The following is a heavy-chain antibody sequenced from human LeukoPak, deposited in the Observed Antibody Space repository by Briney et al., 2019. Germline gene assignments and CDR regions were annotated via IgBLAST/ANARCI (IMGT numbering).Heavy chain of an antibody. CDR2: ISGSGDKT. V-gene: IGHV3-23*01. J-gene: IGHJ3*02. CDR1: GFTFSGYG. Sequence: QPGGSLRLSCTGSGFTFSGYGMTWIRQAPGKGLEWVSGISGSGDKTYYADSVKGRFTISRDNSKNTLYLQMNSLRADDTALYYCGKDPNGDFVGGFDIWGQGTMVTASS. CDR3: GKDPNGDFVGGFDI. D-gene: IGHD4-17*01.